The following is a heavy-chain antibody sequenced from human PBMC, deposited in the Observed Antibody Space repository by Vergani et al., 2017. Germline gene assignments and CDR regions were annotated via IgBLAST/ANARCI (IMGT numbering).Heavy chain of an antibody. Sequence: QVQLQQWGAGLLKPSETLSLTCAVYGGSFSGYYWSWIRQPPGKGLEWIGEINHSGSTNYNLSLKSRVTISVDTSKNQFSLKLSSVTAADTAVYYCARVSAARRKEEKGYYYFDYWGQGTLVTVSS. CDR2: INHSGST. V-gene: IGHV4-34*01. J-gene: IGHJ4*02. CDR1: GGSFSGYY. CDR3: ARVSAARRKEEKGYYYFDY. D-gene: IGHD6-6*01.